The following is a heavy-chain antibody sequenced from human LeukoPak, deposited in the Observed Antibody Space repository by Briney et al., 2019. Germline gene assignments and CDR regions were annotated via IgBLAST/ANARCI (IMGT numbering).Heavy chain of an antibody. CDR1: GFTFSNYG. J-gene: IGHJ4*02. V-gene: IGHV3-30*18. D-gene: IGHD3-22*01. CDR3: AKDRSVKFHYVSSGYGPAPHAADY. Sequence: PGKSLRLSCAASGFTFSNYGMHWVRQAPGKGLEWVAAISYDGSNTYYADSVKGRFTISRDKSKNTLYLQMNSLRAEDTAVYYCAKDRSVKFHYVSSGYGPAPHAADYWGQGTQVTVSS. CDR2: ISYDGSNT.